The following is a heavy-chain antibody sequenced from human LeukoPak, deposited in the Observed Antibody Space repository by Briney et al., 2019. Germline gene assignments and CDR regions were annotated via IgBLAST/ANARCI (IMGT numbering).Heavy chain of an antibody. CDR2: IYYTENS. CDR3: ARGSWKFDP. CDR1: GGSISNYY. D-gene: IGHD1-1*01. Sequence: SETLSLTRTVSGGSISNYYWSWIRQPPGKELEWIGYIYYTENSNYNPFLKSRGTISLDPSKSHFSLKLSSVSAADTAVYYCARGSWKFDPWGQGTLVTVSS. J-gene: IGHJ5*02. V-gene: IGHV4-59*01.